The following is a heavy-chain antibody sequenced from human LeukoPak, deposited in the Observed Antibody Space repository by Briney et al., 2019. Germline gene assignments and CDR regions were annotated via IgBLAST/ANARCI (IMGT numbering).Heavy chain of an antibody. Sequence: SDTLSLTCTLSGRSLSSYYWSWIPQPPGKGLEWIGYIYYSGSTNYNPSLKSRVTISVDTSKNQFSLKLSSVTAADTAMDYCARVSGYDWESFYDYWGQGSLVTVSS. CDR3: ARVSGYDWESFYDY. CDR2: IYYSGST. CDR1: GRSLSSYY. D-gene: IGHD5-12*01. J-gene: IGHJ4*02. V-gene: IGHV4-59*07.